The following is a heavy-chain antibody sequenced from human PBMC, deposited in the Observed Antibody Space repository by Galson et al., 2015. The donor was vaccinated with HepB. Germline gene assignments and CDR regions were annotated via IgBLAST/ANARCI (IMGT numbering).Heavy chain of an antibody. J-gene: IGHJ6*02. D-gene: IGHD6-19*01. Sequence: SLRLSCAASGFTFSNAWMSWVRQAPGKGLEWVGRIKSKTDGGTTDYAAPVKGRFIISRDDSKNTLYLQMNSLKTEDTAVYYCTTEGREVAGTYYYYYYGMDVWGQGTTVTVSS. CDR3: TTEGREVAGTYYYYYYGMDV. CDR1: GFTFSNAW. V-gene: IGHV3-15*01. CDR2: IKSKTDGGTT.